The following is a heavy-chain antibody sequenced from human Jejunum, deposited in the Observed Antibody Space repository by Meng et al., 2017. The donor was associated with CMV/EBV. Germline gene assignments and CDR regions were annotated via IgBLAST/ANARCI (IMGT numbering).Heavy chain of an antibody. CDR3: TRHSIVVVPAAGFDP. D-gene: IGHD2-2*01. J-gene: IGHJ5*02. Sequence: FTLSDYTIHSVRQAPGKGLEWVGRIRSKTYSSATAYAASVKGRFIISRDDSKNTAYLQMNSLKTEDTAVYYCTRHSIVVVPAAGFDPWGQGTLVTVSS. CDR2: IRSKTYSSAT. V-gene: IGHV3-73*01. CDR1: FTLSDYT.